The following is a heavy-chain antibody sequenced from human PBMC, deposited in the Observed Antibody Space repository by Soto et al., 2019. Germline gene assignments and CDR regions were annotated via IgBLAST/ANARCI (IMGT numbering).Heavy chain of an antibody. CDR2: IRSKANSYAT. Sequence: PGGSLRLSCAASGSTFSGSAMHWVRQASGKGLEWVGRIRSKANSYATAYAASVKGRFTISRDDSKNTAYLQMNSLKTEDTAVYYCTRPGPRYCSSTSCREPYDVDHWGHGTLVTVSS. D-gene: IGHD2-2*01. V-gene: IGHV3-73*01. CDR1: GSTFSGSA. CDR3: TRPGPRYCSSTSCREPYDVDH. J-gene: IGHJ4*01.